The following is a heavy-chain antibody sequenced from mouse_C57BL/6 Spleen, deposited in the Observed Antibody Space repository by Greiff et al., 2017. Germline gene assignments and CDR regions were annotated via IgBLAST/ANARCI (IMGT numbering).Heavy chain of an antibody. D-gene: IGHD1-1*01. CDR3: ARSDYGLDY. J-gene: IGHJ2*01. V-gene: IGHV1-26*01. CDR2: INPNNGGT. CDR1: GYTFTDYY. Sequence: DVLLQQSGPELVKPGASVKISCKASGYTFTDYYMNWVKQSHGKSLEWIGAINPNNGGTSYNQKFKGKATLAVDKSSSTAYMELRSLTSEDSAVYYCARSDYGLDYWGQGTTLTVSS.